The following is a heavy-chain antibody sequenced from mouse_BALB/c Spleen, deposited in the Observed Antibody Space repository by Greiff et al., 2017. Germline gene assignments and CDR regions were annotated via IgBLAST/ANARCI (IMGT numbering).Heavy chain of an antibody. CDR3: ALYGNSFAY. J-gene: IGHJ3*01. Sequence: VQLQQSGPQLVRPGASVKISCKASGYSFTSYWMHWVKQRPGQGLEWIGMIDPSDSETRLNQKFKDKATLTVDKSSSTAYMQLSSPTSEDSAVYYCALYGNSFAYWGQGTLVTVSA. D-gene: IGHD2-1*01. CDR2: IDPSDSET. CDR1: GYSFTSYW. V-gene: IGHV1-74*01.